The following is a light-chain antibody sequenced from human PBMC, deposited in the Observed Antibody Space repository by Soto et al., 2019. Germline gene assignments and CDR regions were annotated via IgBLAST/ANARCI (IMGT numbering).Light chain of an antibody. V-gene: IGKV1-27*01. CDR2: AAS. CDR3: QKYHSAPRT. Sequence: DIQMTQSPSSLSASVGDRVTITCRANQDISYYLAWYQQKQGKVPKLLIYAASTLQSGVPSRFSGSGSGTDFTLTISSLQPEDIATYYCQKYHSAPRTFGGGTKVDI. J-gene: IGKJ4*02. CDR1: QDISYY.